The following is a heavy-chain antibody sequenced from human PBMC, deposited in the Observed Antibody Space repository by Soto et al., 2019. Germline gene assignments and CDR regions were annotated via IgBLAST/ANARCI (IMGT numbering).Heavy chain of an antibody. CDR3: AKGTDPLTRRAAFDI. D-gene: IGHD3-10*01. CDR1: GFTFSSYA. V-gene: IGHV3-23*01. Sequence: EVQLLESGGGLVQPGGSLRLSCAASGFTFSSYAMSWVRQAPGKGLEWVSAISGSGGSTYYADSVKGRFTISRDKSKNALYLQMNGLRAEDTAVYYGAKGTDPLTRRAAFDIWGQGTMVTVSS. J-gene: IGHJ3*02. CDR2: ISGSGGST.